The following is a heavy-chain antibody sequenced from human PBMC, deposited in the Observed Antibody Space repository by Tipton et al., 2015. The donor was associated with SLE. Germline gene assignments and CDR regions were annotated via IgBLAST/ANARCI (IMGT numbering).Heavy chain of an antibody. CDR3: ARGGGSTLQY. Sequence: SLRLSCAASGFTFSDYYMSWIRQAPGKGLEWVSYISSRGTNIYHAVSVKGRFTVSRDNAKNSLYLLMNSLRAEDTAVYYCARGGGSTLQYWGQGTLVTVSS. CDR1: GFTFSDYY. CDR2: ISSRGTNI. D-gene: IGHD3-10*01. V-gene: IGHV3-11*01. J-gene: IGHJ4*02.